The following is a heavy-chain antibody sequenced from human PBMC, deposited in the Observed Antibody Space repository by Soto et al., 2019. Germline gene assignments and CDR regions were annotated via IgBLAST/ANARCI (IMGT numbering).Heavy chain of an antibody. Sequence: SETLSLTCTVSGGSVSSGSYYWSWIRQPPGKGLEWIGYIYYSGSTNYNPSLKSRVTISVDTSKNQFSLKLCSVTAADTAVYYCAREDSPVRFDTYGQGTLVTVSS. CDR1: GGSVSSGSYY. V-gene: IGHV4-61*01. J-gene: IGHJ5*02. CDR2: IYYSGST. CDR3: AREDSPVRFDT. D-gene: IGHD3-22*01.